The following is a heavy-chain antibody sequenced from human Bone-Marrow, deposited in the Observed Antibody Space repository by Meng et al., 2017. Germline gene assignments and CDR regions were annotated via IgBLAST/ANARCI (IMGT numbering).Heavy chain of an antibody. CDR2: ISGRGGST. CDR3: AEGGLEGDFDY. J-gene: IGHJ4*02. D-gene: IGHD1-1*01. CDR1: GFTFSNYA. Sequence: GRLGGCGGGGVPPGGVLELPFAASGFTFSNYAMSWVRQAPGQGLEWVSAISGRGGSTYYADSVKGRFTISRDNSKNTLYLQMNSLRAEDTAVYYCAEGGLEGDFDYWGQGTLVTVSS. V-gene: IGHV3-23*04.